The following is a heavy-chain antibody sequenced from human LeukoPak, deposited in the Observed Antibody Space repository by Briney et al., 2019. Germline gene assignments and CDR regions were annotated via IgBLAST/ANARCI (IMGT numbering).Heavy chain of an antibody. J-gene: IGHJ4*02. V-gene: IGHV3-23*01. CDR1: GFTFSSYA. CDR3: AREGYYDVVKGEFDY. CDR2: NSASGRST. D-gene: IGHD3-22*01. Sequence: GGSLRLSCAASGFTFSSYAMSCVRPATGKGLEWVSTNSASGRSTYYAASEKGPFTIPRDDSKNTMHLQLNSLRAEDTAVYACAREGYYDVVKGEFDYWGRGTLVTVSS.